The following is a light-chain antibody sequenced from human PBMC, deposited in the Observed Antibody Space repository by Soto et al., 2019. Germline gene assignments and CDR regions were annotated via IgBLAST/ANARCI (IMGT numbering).Light chain of an antibody. V-gene: IGLV3-21*02. CDR3: QVCDDNSDHHV. Sequence: SYELTQTSSVSVAPGQTARISCGGNNIGGKSVHWYQQTPGQAPVVVVYDDSDRPSGIPERFSGSNSGNTATLTISRVEAGDEADYHCQVCDDNSDHHVFGTGTKVTVL. J-gene: IGLJ1*01. CDR1: NIGGKS. CDR2: DDS.